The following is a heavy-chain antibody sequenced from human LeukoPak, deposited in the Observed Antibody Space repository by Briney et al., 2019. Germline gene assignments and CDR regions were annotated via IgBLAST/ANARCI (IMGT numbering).Heavy chain of an antibody. J-gene: IGHJ4*02. CDR2: TYYRSKWHN. Sequence: SQTLSLTCAVSGDSVSSSSAVWNWIRQSPSRGLEWLGRTYYRSKWHNEYAESVKSRISITSDTSKNQFSLQLTSVTPEDTAEYFCAGTTDHSSFLAFWGQGTLVTVSS. V-gene: IGHV6-1*01. D-gene: IGHD4-11*01. CDR3: AGTTDHSSFLAF. CDR1: GDSVSSSSAV.